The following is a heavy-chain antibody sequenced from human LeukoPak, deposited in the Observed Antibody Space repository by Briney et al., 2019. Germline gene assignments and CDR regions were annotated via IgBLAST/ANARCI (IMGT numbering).Heavy chain of an antibody. V-gene: IGHV4-39*01. J-gene: IGHJ4*02. CDR1: GGSISSTYYC. CDR2: FHYSGSN. D-gene: IGHD3-16*01. CDR3: ARQVTFGYAYAYYFDY. Sequence: SETLSLTCTVSGGSISSTYYCWGWIRQPPGKGLEWIGNFHYSGSNSYNPSLKSRVTISVDTSKNQFSLRLSSVTAADTAVYYCARQVTFGYAYAYYFDYWGQGTLVTVSS.